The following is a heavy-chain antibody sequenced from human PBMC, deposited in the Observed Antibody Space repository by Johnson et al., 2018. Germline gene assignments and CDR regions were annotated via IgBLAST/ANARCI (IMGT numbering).Heavy chain of an antibody. CDR1: GYTLTELS. CDR2: FDPEDGQT. D-gene: IGHD3-22*01. Sequence: QVQLVQSGAEVKKPGASVKLSCKVSGYTLTELSMHWVRQAPGKGLEWIGGFDPEDGQTIYAQKFQGRVTMTDDTATATAYMDLSSLTSEDTAVYYCTRLRNYYDSRHYSYGETFDIWGQGTMVTVSS. J-gene: IGHJ3*02. CDR3: TRLRNYYDSRHYSYGETFDI. V-gene: IGHV1-24*01.